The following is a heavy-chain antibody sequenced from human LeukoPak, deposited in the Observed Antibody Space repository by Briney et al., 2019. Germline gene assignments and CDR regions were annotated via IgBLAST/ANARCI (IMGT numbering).Heavy chain of an antibody. CDR2: IHWNDDK. Sequence: ESAPTLVNPTQTLTLTCTFSGFSLRTSGVGVGWIRQPPDKALECLALIHWNDDKRYSPSLTSRLTITKDNYKNPVVLTMTNMDPVDTATYYCARDRGRDGYKLDPFDYWGQGTLVTVSS. V-gene: IGHV2-5*01. CDR3: ARDRGRDGYKLDPFDY. CDR1: GFSLRTSGVG. D-gene: IGHD5-24*01. J-gene: IGHJ4*02.